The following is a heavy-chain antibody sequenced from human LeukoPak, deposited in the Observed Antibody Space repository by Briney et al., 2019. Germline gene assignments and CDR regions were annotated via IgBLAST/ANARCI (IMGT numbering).Heavy chain of an antibody. D-gene: IGHD2-2*01. V-gene: IGHV3-9*01. CDR1: GFTFDDYA. J-gene: IGHJ4*02. CDR2: ISWNSGSI. Sequence: GRSLRLSCAASGFTFDDYAMHWVRQAPGKGLEWVSGISWNSGSIGYADSVKGRFTISRDNAKNSLYLQMNSLRAEDTALYYCAKVLCSSTSCRFDYWGQGTLVTVSS. CDR3: AKVLCSSTSCRFDY.